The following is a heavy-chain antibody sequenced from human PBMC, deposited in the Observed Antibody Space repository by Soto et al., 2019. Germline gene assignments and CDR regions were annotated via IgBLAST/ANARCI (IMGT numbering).Heavy chain of an antibody. CDR1: GYTFTGYY. V-gene: IGHV1-2*04. CDR3: ARETSENWFDP. D-gene: IGHD1-1*01. J-gene: IGHJ5*02. Sequence: ASVKVSCKATGYTFTGYYMHWVRQAPGQGLEWMGWINPNSGGTNYAQKFQGWVTMTRDTSISTAYMELSRLRSDGTAVYYCARETSENWFDPWGQGTLVTVSS. CDR2: INPNSGGT.